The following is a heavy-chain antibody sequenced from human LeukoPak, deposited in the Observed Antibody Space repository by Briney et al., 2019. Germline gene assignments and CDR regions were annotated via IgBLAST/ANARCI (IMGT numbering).Heavy chain of an antibody. Sequence: ASVKLSCKASGGTFSTYTISWVRQAPGQGLEWVGGIIPILGTTNYAQKFQGRVTITTDDSTSTTYMELSSLRSEDTAIYYCANRVMPRLPTASITPAYSGDYWGQGTLVTVSS. V-gene: IGHV1-69*16. CDR3: ANRVMPRLPTASITPAYSGDY. CDR2: IIPILGTT. J-gene: IGHJ4*02. CDR1: GGTFSTYT. D-gene: IGHD1-14*01.